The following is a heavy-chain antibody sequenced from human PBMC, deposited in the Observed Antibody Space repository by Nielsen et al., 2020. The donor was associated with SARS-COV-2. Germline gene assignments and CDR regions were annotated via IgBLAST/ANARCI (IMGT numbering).Heavy chain of an antibody. CDR1: GFTFSSYA. J-gene: IGHJ4*02. CDR3: ARKSLVGATGVLDY. V-gene: IGHV3-23*01. CDR2: ISGSGGST. Sequence: GESLKISCAASGFTFSSYAMSWVRQAPGKGLEWVSAISGSGGSTYYADSVKGRFTISRGNAKNSLYLQMNSLRDEDTAVYYCARKSLVGATGVLDYWGQGTLVTVSS. D-gene: IGHD1-26*01.